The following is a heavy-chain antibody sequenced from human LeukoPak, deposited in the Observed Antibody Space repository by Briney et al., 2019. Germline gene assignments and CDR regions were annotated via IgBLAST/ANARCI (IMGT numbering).Heavy chain of an antibody. CDR3: ARGGELERRSLHYLDY. CDR1: GFTFSSYS. D-gene: IGHD1-1*01. CDR2: MSSSSSSL. Sequence: PGGSLRLSCAASGFTFSSYSMNWVRQAPGKGLEWVSFMSSSSSSLYYADSVKGRFTISRDNAKNSLYLQMNSLRAEDTAVYYCARGGELERRSLHYLDYWGQGTLVTVSS. J-gene: IGHJ4*02. V-gene: IGHV3-21*06.